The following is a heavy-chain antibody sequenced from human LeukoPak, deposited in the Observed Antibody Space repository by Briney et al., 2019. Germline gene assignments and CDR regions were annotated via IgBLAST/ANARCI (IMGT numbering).Heavy chain of an antibody. D-gene: IGHD6-19*01. CDR1: GGSISSGGYY. V-gene: IGHV4-30-2*01. CDR2: IYHSGST. Sequence: SQTLSLTCTVSGGSISSGGYYWSWIRQPPGKGLEWIGYIYHSGSTYYNPSLKSRVTISVDRSKNQFSLKLSSVTAADTAVYYCARGNWYSSGQFDYWGQGTLVTVSS. CDR3: ARGNWYSSGQFDY. J-gene: IGHJ4*02.